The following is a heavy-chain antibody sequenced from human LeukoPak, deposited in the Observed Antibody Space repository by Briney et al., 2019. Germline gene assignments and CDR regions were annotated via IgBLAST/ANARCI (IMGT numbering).Heavy chain of an antibody. Sequence: KPSETLSLTCAVYGGSFSGYYWSWIRQPPGKGLEWIGEINHSGSTNYNPSLKSRVTLSVDTSKNQFSLKLSSVTAADTAVYYCARGRKQIDYWGQGTLVTVSS. J-gene: IGHJ4*02. CDR2: INHSGST. CDR1: GGSFSGYY. CDR3: ARGRKQIDY. V-gene: IGHV4-34*01.